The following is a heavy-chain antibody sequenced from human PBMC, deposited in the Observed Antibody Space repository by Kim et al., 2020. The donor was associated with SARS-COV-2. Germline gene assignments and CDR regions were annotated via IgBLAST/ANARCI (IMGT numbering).Heavy chain of an antibody. CDR1: GGTFSSYA. V-gene: IGHV1-69*13. CDR3: ARDRTYTRWLQSSWDAFDI. Sequence: SVKVSCKASGGTFSSYAISWVRQAPGQGLEWMGGIIPIFGTANYAQKFQGRVTITADESTSTAYMELSSLRSEDTAVYYCARDRTYTRWLQSSWDAFDIWGQGTMVTVSS. J-gene: IGHJ3*02. D-gene: IGHD3-16*01. CDR2: IIPIFGTA.